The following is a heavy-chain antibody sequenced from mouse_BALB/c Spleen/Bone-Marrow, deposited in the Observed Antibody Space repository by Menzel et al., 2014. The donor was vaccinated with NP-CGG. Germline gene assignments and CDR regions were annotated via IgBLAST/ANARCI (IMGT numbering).Heavy chain of an antibody. CDR3: AKGLIYYDGRRDGYFDV. CDR1: GYTFTTYT. CDR2: INPGSGYT. V-gene: IGHV1-4*01. Sequence: QVQLQQSGAELARPGASVKMSCKTSGYTFTTYTMHLVKQRPGQGLEWIGYINPGSGYTNYNQKFKDKATLTADKSSSTAYMQLSSLTSEDSAVYYCAKGLIYYDGRRDGYFDVWGAGTTVTVSS. J-gene: IGHJ1*01. D-gene: IGHD1-1*01.